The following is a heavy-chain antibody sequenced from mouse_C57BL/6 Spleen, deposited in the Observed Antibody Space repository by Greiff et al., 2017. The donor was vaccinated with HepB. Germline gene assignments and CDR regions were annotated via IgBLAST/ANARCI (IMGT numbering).Heavy chain of an antibody. V-gene: IGHV1-64*01. D-gene: IGHD2-5*01. CDR3: ARGGGYSNYGFAY. CDR1: GYTFTSYW. J-gene: IGHJ3*01. CDR2: IHPNSGST. Sequence: QVQLKQPGAELVKPGASVKLSCKASGYTFTSYWMHWVKQRPGQGLEWIGMIHPNSGSTNYNEKFKSKATLTVDKSSSTAYMQLSSLTSEDSAVYYCARGGGYSNYGFAYWGQGTLVTVSA.